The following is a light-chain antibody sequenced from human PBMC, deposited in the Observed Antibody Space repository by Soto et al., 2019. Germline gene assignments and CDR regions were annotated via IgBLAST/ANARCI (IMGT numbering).Light chain of an antibody. V-gene: IGLV2-11*01. J-gene: IGLJ1*01. CDR1: SSDVGVYNY. CDR2: DAS. CDR3: CSYAGSYTFV. Sequence: HSVLTQPRSVSGSPGQSVTISCTGTSSDVGVYNYVSWYQQYPGKAPKIMIYDASKRPSGVPDRFSGSKSDNTASLTISGLQAEDEADYYCCSYAGSYTFVFGIGTKVXV.